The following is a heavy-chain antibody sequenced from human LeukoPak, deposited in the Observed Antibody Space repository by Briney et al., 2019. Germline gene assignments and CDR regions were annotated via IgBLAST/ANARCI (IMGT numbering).Heavy chain of an antibody. J-gene: IGHJ4*02. Sequence: ASVKVSCKASGYTFTGYYMHWVRQAPGQGLEWMGRINPNSGGTNYAQKFQGRVTMTRDTSISTAYMELSRLRSDDTAVYYCASRAGYSGSYWDFDHWGQGTLVTVSS. CDR2: INPNSGGT. CDR3: ASRAGYSGSYWDFDH. V-gene: IGHV1-2*06. D-gene: IGHD1-26*01. CDR1: GYTFTGYY.